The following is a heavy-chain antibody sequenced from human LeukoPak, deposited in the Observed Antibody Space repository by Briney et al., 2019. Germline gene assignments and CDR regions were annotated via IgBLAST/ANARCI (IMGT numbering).Heavy chain of an antibody. CDR1: GFTFTSYW. CDR3: ARDQFGESPDI. CDR2: IREDGSER. J-gene: IGHJ3*02. Sequence: GGSLRLSCAASGFTFTSYWMTWVRRAPGKGLEWVANIREDGSERYYVASVKGRFTVSRDNAKKSLSLQVDSLRAEDTAVYYCARDQFGESPDIWGQGTMVTVSS. V-gene: IGHV3-7*01. D-gene: IGHD3-10*01.